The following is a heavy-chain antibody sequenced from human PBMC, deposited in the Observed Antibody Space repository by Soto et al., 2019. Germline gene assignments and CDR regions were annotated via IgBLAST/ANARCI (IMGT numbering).Heavy chain of an antibody. J-gene: IGHJ5*02. Sequence: ALETLSLTCTVSGGSISSYYWSWIRQPPGKGLEWIGYIYYSGSTNYNPSLKSRVTISVDTSKNQFSLKLSSVTAADTAVYYCARLNSLPYYDFWSGHNWFDPWGQGTLVTVSS. V-gene: IGHV4-59*01. CDR3: ARLNSLPYYDFWSGHNWFDP. CDR1: GGSISSYY. CDR2: IYYSGST. D-gene: IGHD3-3*01.